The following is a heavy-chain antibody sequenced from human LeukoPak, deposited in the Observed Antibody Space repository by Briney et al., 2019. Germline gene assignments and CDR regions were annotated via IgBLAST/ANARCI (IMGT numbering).Heavy chain of an antibody. D-gene: IGHD3-3*01. Sequence: GGSLRLSCAASGFTVSTNYMSWVREAPGTGLEWVSAISGSGGGTYYADSVKGRFTISRDNSKSMLYLQMNRLRAEDTAVYYCAKARGWSGPIHDAFDIWGQGTMVTVSS. CDR1: GFTVSTNY. J-gene: IGHJ3*02. CDR3: AKARGWSGPIHDAFDI. CDR2: ISGSGGGT. V-gene: IGHV3-23*01.